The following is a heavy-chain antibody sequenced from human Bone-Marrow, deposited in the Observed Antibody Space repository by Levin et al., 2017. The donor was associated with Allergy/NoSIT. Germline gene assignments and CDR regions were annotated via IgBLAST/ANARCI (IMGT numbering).Heavy chain of an antibody. J-gene: IGHJ4*02. CDR2: ISYDGFKK. Sequence: RTGGSLRLSCEASGFSFSNYAMYWLRQAPGKGPQWVALISYDGFKKKFAESVRGRFTISRDNSKNTLYLDMNSLRGEDTAIYYCAKAEVAFDLWGQGTLVTVSS. V-gene: IGHV3-30*18. CDR1: GFSFSNYA. CDR3: AKAEVAFDL. D-gene: IGHD2-15*01.